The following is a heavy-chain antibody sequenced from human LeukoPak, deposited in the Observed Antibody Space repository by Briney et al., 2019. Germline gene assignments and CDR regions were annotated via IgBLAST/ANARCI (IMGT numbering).Heavy chain of an antibody. Sequence: GASVKVSCKASGYSFTDHHILWVRQAPGQGLEWMGWIHPNGRDTKYAQKFQGRMTMTTDTPITTAYMELNRVISDDTAIYYCSGHYGPGPVWGQGTLVTASS. J-gene: IGHJ4*02. V-gene: IGHV1-2*02. CDR1: GYSFTDHH. CDR3: SGHYGPGPV. D-gene: IGHD3-10*01. CDR2: IHPNGRDT.